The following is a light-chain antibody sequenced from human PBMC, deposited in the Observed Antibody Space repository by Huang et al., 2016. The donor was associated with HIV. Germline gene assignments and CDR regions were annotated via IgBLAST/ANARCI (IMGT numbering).Light chain of an antibody. CDR3: QQYGSSRT. V-gene: IGKV3-20*01. CDR1: QSVSSSY. J-gene: IGKJ1*01. Sequence: EIVLTQSPGTLSLSPGESATLSCRASQSVSSSYLAWYQQKPGQAPRLLIYGASSRATGSPDRFSGSGSGTDFTLTISRLEPEDFAVYYCQQYGSSRTFGQGTKVEIK. CDR2: GAS.